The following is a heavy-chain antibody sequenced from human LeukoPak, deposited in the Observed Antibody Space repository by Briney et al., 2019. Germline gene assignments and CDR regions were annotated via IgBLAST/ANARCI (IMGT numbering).Heavy chain of an antibody. CDR2: INPNSGGT. V-gene: IGHV1-2*02. D-gene: IGHD3-3*01. Sequence: ASVKLSCKASGYTFTRYYMNWVRQAPGQGLKWMGWINPNSGGTNYARKFQGRVPMTRDTSISTAYMELSRLRSDDSAVYYSARPLGVVIPYNRFDPWGQGTLVTVSS. CDR3: ARPLGVVIPYNRFDP. CDR1: GYTFTRYY. J-gene: IGHJ5*02.